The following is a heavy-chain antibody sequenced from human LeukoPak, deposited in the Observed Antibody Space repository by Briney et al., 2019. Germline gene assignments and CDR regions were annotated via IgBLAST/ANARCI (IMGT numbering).Heavy chain of an antibody. CDR3: ARVYAASGSPGEGY. CDR1: GFTFSSYS. J-gene: IGHJ4*02. V-gene: IGHV3-21*01. CDR2: ISSSSSYI. Sequence: GGSLRLSCAASGFTFSSYSMNWVRQAPGKGLEWGSSISSSSSYIYYADSVKGRFTISRDNAKNSLYLQMNILRAEDTAVYYCARVYAASGSPGEGYWGQGTLVTVSS. D-gene: IGHD3-10*01.